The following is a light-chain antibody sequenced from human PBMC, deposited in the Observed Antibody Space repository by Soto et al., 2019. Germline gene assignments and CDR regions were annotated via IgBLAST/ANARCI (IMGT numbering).Light chain of an antibody. J-gene: IGKJ4*01. CDR3: QQYGSTPPVT. CDR1: QSVSSY. CDR2: DAA. V-gene: IGKV3-11*01. Sequence: EIVLTQSPATLSLSPGERATLSCRASQSVSSYLAWYQQKPGQAPRLLIYDAATRATGIPARFSGSGSGTEFTLTISSLEAEDFAVYYCQQYGSTPPVTFGGGTKV.